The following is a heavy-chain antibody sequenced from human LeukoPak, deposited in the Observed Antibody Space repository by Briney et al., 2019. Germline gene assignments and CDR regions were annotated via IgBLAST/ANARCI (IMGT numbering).Heavy chain of an antibody. D-gene: IGHD3-22*01. CDR2: IYYSGST. CDR3: ARDPRYYYDSSDVY. Sequence: KPSETLSLTCTVSGGSISSSSYYWGWIRQPPGKGLEWIGSIYYSGSTYYNPSLKSRVTISVDTSKNQFSLKLSSVTAADTAVYYCARDPRYYYDSSDVYWGQGTLVAVSS. CDR1: GGSISSSSYY. J-gene: IGHJ4*02. V-gene: IGHV4-39*07.